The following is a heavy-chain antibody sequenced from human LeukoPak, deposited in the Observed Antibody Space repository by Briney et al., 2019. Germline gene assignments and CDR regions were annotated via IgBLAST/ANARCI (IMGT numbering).Heavy chain of an antibody. V-gene: IGHV3-23*01. CDR1: GFTFSIYA. Sequence: GGSLSLSCAASGFTFSIYAMSWVRQAPGKGLEWVSGISGSGGSTYYADSVKGRFTISRDNSKNTLYLQMNGLRAEDTAVYYCAKASIWFGELLYTDYWGQGTLVTVSS. J-gene: IGHJ4*02. D-gene: IGHD3-10*01. CDR3: AKASIWFGELLYTDY. CDR2: ISGSGGST.